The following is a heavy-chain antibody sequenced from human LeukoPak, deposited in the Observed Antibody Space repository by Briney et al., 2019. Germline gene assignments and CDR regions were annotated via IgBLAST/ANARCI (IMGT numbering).Heavy chain of an antibody. Sequence: GGSLRLSCAASGFTFDDYAMHWVQQAPGKGLEWVSGISWNSGSIGYADSVKGRFTISRDNAKNSLYLQMNSLRAEDTALYYCAKDRSGAFDYWGQGTLVTVSS. V-gene: IGHV3-9*01. J-gene: IGHJ4*02. D-gene: IGHD1-26*01. CDR3: AKDRSGAFDY. CDR1: GFTFDDYA. CDR2: ISWNSGSI.